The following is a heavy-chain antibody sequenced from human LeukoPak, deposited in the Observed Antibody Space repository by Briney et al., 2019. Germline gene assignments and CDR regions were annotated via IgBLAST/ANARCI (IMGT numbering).Heavy chain of an antibody. Sequence: QPGGSLRLPCAASGFTFSSYAMHWVRQAPGKGLEYVSAISSNGGSTYYANSVKGRFTISRDNSKNTLYLQMSSLRAEDMAVYYCARGSGGDVNSATANWGQGTLVTVSS. D-gene: IGHD3-16*01. CDR2: ISSNGGST. CDR3: ARGSGGDVNSATAN. V-gene: IGHV3-64*01. CDR1: GFTFSSYA. J-gene: IGHJ4*02.